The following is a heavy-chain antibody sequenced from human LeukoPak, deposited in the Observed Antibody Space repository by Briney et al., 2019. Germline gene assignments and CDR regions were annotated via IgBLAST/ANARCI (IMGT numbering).Heavy chain of an antibody. CDR2: VKGDGRTT. J-gene: IGHJ4*02. Sequence: GGSLRLSCAASGLTFSDFWMHWVRHPPGKGLVWVALVKGDGRTTIYADSVKGRFTISRDNDKNTLYLQMNSLRADDSGVYYCATGHSYGYDYWGQGVLVTVSS. D-gene: IGHD5-18*01. CDR1: GLTFSDFW. V-gene: IGHV3-74*01. CDR3: ATGHSYGYDY.